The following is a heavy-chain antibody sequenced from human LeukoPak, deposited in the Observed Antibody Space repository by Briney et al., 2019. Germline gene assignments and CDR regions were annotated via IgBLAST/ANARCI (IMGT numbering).Heavy chain of an antibody. V-gene: IGHV4-34*01. D-gene: IGHD4-17*01. CDR2: INHSGST. CDR1: GGSFSGYY. CDR3: AASRSYGKAFDI. J-gene: IGHJ3*02. Sequence: SETLSLTCAAYGGSFSGYYWSWIRQPPGKGLEWIGEINHSGSTNYNPSLKSRVTISLDTSKNQFSLKLNSETAADTAVYYCAASRSYGKAFDIWGQGTWVTVSS.